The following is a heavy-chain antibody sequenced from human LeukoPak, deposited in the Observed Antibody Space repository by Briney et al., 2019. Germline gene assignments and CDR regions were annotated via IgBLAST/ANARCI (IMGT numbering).Heavy chain of an antibody. Sequence: TSETLSLTCTVSGASISSTSHYWGWIRQPPGKGLEWIGTIYYSGTTYYNPSLKSRVTISLDTSKSQFSLKLSSVTAADTAIYYCARDFSSSSTVYYYYYMDVWGKGTTVTVSS. CDR2: IYYSGTT. J-gene: IGHJ6*03. CDR3: ARDFSSSSTVYYYYYMDV. V-gene: IGHV4-39*07. D-gene: IGHD6-6*01. CDR1: GASISSTSHY.